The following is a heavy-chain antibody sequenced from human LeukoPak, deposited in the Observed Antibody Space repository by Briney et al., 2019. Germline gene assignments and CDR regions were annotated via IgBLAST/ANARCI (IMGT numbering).Heavy chain of an antibody. CDR3: ARSHFRPSGYYHMDV. CDR2: IYTSGST. J-gene: IGHJ6*03. Sequence: PSETLSLTCTVSGGSISSGSYYWSWIRQPAGKGLEWIGRIYTSGSTNYNPSLKSRVTISVDTSKNQFSLKLSSVTAADTAVYYCARSHFRPSGYYHMDVWGKGTTVTVSS. CDR1: GGSISSGSYY. V-gene: IGHV4-61*02. D-gene: IGHD3-3*02.